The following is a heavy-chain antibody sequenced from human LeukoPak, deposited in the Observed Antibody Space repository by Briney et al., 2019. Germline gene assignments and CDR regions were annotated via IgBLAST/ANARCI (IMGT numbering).Heavy chain of an antibody. D-gene: IGHD3-22*01. CDR2: INHSGST. CDR1: GGSFSGYY. Sequence: SETLSLTCAVYGGSFSGYYWSWIRQPPGKGLEWIGEINHSGSTNYNPSLKSRVTISVDTSKNQFSLKLSSVTAADTAVYYCANSGQYYYDSSGYYYEDYWGQRTLVTVSS. V-gene: IGHV4-34*01. CDR3: ANSGQYYYDSSGYYYEDY. J-gene: IGHJ4*02.